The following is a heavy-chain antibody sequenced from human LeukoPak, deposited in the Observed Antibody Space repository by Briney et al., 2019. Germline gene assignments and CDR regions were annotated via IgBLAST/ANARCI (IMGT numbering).Heavy chain of an antibody. CDR3: ASYKRLTGGDCCPDAFDI. D-gene: IGHD2-21*02. CDR1: GGSISHYY. CDR2: IYYSGTT. Sequence: SETLSLTCTVSGGSISHYYWSWIRQSPGKGLEWIGYIYYSGTTNYNPSLKSRVTISVDTSKNQFSLKLSSVTAADTAVYYCASYKRLTGGDCCPDAFDIWGQGTMVTVSS. V-gene: IGHV4-59*12. J-gene: IGHJ3*02.